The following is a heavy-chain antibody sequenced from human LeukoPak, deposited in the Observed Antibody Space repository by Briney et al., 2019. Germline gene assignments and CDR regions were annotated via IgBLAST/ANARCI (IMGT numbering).Heavy chain of an antibody. Sequence: SVKVSCKASGGTFSSYAISWVRQAPGQGLEWMGGIIPIFGTANYAQNFQGRVTITADESTSTAYMELSSLRSEDTAVYYCARGGIAVAGINNFDYWGQGTLVTVSS. CDR3: ARGGIAVAGINNFDY. V-gene: IGHV1-69*13. CDR2: IIPIFGTA. D-gene: IGHD6-19*01. CDR1: GGTFSSYA. J-gene: IGHJ4*02.